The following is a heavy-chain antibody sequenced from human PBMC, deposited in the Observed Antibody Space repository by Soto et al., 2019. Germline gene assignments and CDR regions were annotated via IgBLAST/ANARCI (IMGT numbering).Heavy chain of an antibody. Sequence: QVQLVESGGGLVKPGGSLRLSCAASGFTFSDYYMSWIRQAPGKGLEWVSYISSSGSTIYYADSVKGRFTISRDNAKNSLYLQMNSLRAEDTAVYYCARECSLYDFWSGSYCYYYMDVWGKGTTVTVSS. J-gene: IGHJ6*03. CDR2: ISSSGSTI. V-gene: IGHV3-11*01. CDR3: ARECSLYDFWSGSYCYYYMDV. CDR1: GFTFSDYY. D-gene: IGHD3-3*01.